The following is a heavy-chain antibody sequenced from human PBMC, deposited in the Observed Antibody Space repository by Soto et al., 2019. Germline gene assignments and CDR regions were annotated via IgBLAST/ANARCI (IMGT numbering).Heavy chain of an antibody. CDR2: IYYSGST. D-gene: IGHD2-2*01. V-gene: IGHV4-31*03. CDR3: ARALGYCSSTSCYFFGAAVGNRFDY. J-gene: IGHJ4*02. Sequence: PSETLSLTCSVSGGSISGSYWSWIRQHPGKGLEWIGYIYYSGSTYYNPSLKSRVTISVDTSKNQFSLKLSSVTAADTAVYYCARALGYCSSTSCYFFGAAVGNRFDYWGQGTLVTVSS. CDR1: GGSISGSY.